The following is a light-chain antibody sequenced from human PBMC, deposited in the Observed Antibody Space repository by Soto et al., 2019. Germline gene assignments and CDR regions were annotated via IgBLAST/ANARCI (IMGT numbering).Light chain of an antibody. CDR3: QQYNNWPIT. V-gene: IGKV3-15*01. CDR1: QNVLSN. CDR2: GAS. J-gene: IGKJ5*01. Sequence: EIVMMQSPATLSVSPGERATLSCRASQNVLSNLAWYQQKPGQAPRLLIYGASTRATGLPARFSGSGSRTQFTLTISSLQSEDFAVYYCQQYNNWPITFGQGTRLEIK.